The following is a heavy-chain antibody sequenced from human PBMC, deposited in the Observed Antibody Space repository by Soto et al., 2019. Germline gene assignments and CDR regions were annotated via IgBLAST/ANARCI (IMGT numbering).Heavy chain of an antibody. Sequence: KPSETLSLTCTVSGGSMSSYYWTWIRQPAGKGLEWIGRVYSSGGTHYNPSLKSRVIISLDTSKNQFSLRLLSVTDADTAVYYCARGQRFSDWFDPWGQGTLVTVSS. D-gene: IGHD3-3*01. J-gene: IGHJ5*02. V-gene: IGHV4-4*07. CDR1: GGSMSSYY. CDR3: ARGQRFSDWFDP. CDR2: VYSSGGT.